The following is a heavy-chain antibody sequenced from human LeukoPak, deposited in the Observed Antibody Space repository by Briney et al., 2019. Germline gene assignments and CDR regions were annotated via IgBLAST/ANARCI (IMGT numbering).Heavy chain of an antibody. CDR2: ILGSARKI. V-gene: IGHV3-23*01. CDR3: VKDRVLDSGWSFDV. D-gene: IGHD6-19*01. CDR1: GFTFATYS. J-gene: IGHJ3*01. Sequence: GGSLRLSCTTSGFTFATYSMSWVRQAPGQGLECVASILGSARKIYHAHSVKGRFTVSRDNSKNTLYLQMNGLRVEDTALYYCVKDRVLDSGWSFDVWGRGTMVTVSA.